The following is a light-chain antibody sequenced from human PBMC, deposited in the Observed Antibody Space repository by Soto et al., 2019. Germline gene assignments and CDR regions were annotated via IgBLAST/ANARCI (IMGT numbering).Light chain of an antibody. Sequence: DIQRNQSPSTLSASVGDRVTITCRASQSISSWLAWYQQKPGKAPKLLIYDASSLESGVPSRFSGSGSGTEFTLTISSLQPDDFATYYCQQYNSYPPTFGGGTKVDIK. V-gene: IGKV1-5*01. CDR3: QQYNSYPPT. CDR1: QSISSW. J-gene: IGKJ4*01. CDR2: DAS.